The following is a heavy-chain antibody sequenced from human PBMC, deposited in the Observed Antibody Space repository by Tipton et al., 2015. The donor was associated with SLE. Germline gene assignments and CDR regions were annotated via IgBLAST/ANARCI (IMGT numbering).Heavy chain of an antibody. J-gene: IGHJ2*01. D-gene: IGHD1-14*01. V-gene: IGHV4-34*01. CDR2: SNYSGST. Sequence: LRLSCAVYGGSLNGYFWRWIRQPPGKGLEWIGESNYSGSTSYNPSLKSRVTISTDTSKNQFSLRLSSVTAADTAVYFCGREEPGFVDVWGRGSLVTVSS. CDR3: GREEPGFVDV. CDR1: GGSLNGYF.